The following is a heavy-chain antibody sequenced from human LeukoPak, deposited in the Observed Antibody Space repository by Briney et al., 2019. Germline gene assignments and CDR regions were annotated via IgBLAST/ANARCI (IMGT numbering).Heavy chain of an antibody. D-gene: IGHD3-10*01. CDR3: AKSCYPCITMVRGPGYYGMDV. J-gene: IGHJ6*02. Sequence: GGSLRLSCAASGFTFDDYAMHWVRQAPGKGLEWVSGISWNSGSIGYADSVKGRFTISRDNAKNSLYLQMNSLRAEDTALYYCAKSCYPCITMVRGPGYYGMDVWGQGTTVTVSS. V-gene: IGHV3-9*01. CDR2: ISWNSGSI. CDR1: GFTFDDYA.